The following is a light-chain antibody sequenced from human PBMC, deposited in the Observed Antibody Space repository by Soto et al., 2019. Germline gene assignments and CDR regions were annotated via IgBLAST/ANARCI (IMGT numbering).Light chain of an antibody. CDR3: SSYTNNGAPL. CDR1: STDVGGYNY. V-gene: IGLV2-14*01. Sequence: QSALTQPASVSGSPGQSITISCTGTSTDVGGYNYVSWYQQHPGKAPKVMIYEVTNRPSGVSNRFSGSKSGNTASLTISGLQAEDEADYYCSSYTNNGAPLFGGGTKLTVL. CDR2: EVT. J-gene: IGLJ2*01.